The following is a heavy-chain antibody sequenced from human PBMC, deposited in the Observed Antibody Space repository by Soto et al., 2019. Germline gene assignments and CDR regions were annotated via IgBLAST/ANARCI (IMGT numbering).Heavy chain of an antibody. CDR1: GFSFSSYW. Sequence: GGSLRLSCADSGFSFSSYWMHWVRQGPGKGLVWVARINTEGSSTNYADSVEGRFTIFRDNSMNTLYLQMNTLRAEDMAVYYCAKVSSSWYAGFFDLWGQGTLVTVS. CDR3: AKVSSSWYAGFFDL. D-gene: IGHD6-13*01. CDR2: INTEGSST. J-gene: IGHJ4*02. V-gene: IGHV3-74*01.